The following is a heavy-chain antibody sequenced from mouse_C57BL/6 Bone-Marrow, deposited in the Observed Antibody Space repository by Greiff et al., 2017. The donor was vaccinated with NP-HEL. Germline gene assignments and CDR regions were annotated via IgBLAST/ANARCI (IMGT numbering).Heavy chain of an antibody. V-gene: IGHV1-15*01. Sequence: ESGAELVRPGASVTLSCKASGYTFTDYEMHWVKQTPVHGLEWIGAIDPETGGTAYNQKFKGKAILTADKSSSTAYMELRSLTSEDSAVYYSNAYYAMDYWGQGTSVTVSS. CDR3: NAYYAMDY. J-gene: IGHJ4*01. CDR2: IDPETGGT. CDR1: GYTFTDYE.